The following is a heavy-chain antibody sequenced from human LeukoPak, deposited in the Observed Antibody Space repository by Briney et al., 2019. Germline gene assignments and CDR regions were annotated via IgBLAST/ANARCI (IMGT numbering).Heavy chain of an antibody. J-gene: IGHJ4*02. CDR2: INHSGST. Sequence: KPPETLSLTCAVYGGSFSGYYRSWIRQPPGKGLEWIGEINHSGSTNYNPSLKSRVTISVDTSKNQFSLKLSSVTAADTAVYYCARWVGYCSSTSCYMDYWGQGTLVTVSS. V-gene: IGHV4-34*01. CDR3: ARWVGYCSSTSCYMDY. CDR1: GGSFSGYY. D-gene: IGHD2-2*02.